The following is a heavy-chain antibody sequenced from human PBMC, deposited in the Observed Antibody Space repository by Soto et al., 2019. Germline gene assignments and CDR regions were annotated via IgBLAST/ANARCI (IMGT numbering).Heavy chain of an antibody. J-gene: IGHJ6*02. CDR2: IYHSGST. D-gene: IGHD3-10*02. V-gene: IGHV4-4*02. Sequence: QVQLQESGPGLVKPSGTLSLTCAVSGGSISSSNWWSWVRQPPGKGLEWIGEIYHSGSTNYNPSLKRRVTISVDKSKNQSSPKLSSVTAADTAVYYCASVRGGYYYAMDVWGQGTTVTVSS. CDR1: GGSISSSNW. CDR3: ASVRGGYYYAMDV.